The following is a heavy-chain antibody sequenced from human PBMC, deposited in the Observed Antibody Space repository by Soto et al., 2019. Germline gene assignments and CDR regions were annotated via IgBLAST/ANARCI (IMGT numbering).Heavy chain of an antibody. J-gene: IGHJ4*02. CDR3: ARQRTSVVTQAYFDV. CDR1: GDSISRGGYS. D-gene: IGHD2-21*02. CDR2: IYYSGST. V-gene: IGHV4-30-2*03. Sequence: PSETLSLTCAVSGDSISRGGYSWTWIRQPPGKGLEWIGSIYYSGSTYNNPSLRSRVSMSIDTSKDQFSLKLKSVTAADTALYFCARQRTSVVTQAYFDVWGPGSLVTVSS.